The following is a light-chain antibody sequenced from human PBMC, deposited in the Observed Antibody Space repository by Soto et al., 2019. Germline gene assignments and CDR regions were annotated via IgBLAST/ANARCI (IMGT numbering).Light chain of an antibody. Sequence: EIVLTQSPGTLSLSPGESATLSCRASQSVSSSQVAWYQLKPGQAPRLLIYGASSRATGIPNRFSGVGSETDFTLTISRLEPEDFAVDYCQQYATSPHPFGQGTKLEIK. CDR2: GAS. CDR3: QQYATSPHP. CDR1: QSVSSSQ. V-gene: IGKV3-20*01. J-gene: IGKJ2*01.